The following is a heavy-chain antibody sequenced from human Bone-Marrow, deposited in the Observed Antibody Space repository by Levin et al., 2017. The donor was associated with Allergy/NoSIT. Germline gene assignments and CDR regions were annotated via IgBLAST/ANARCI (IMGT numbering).Heavy chain of an antibody. CDR3: ASVYFHNGDYYYGGVVYAFDL. Sequence: GGSLRLSCVGSGFTFSDHYMGWIRQAPGKGLDWVSYISHAGTVKYYADSLKGRFTMSRDNAKNSLYLQMDNLRAEDTAVYYFASVYFHNGDYYYGGVVYAFDLWGQGTMVTVSS. V-gene: IGHV3-11*01. J-gene: IGHJ3*01. CDR1: GFTFSDHY. D-gene: IGHD3-22*01. CDR2: ISHAGTVK.